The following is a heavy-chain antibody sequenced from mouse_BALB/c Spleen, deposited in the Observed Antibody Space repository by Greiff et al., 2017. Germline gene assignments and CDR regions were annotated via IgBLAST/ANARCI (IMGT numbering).Heavy chain of an antibody. Sequence: EVKLMESGGGLVKPGGSLKLSCAASGFTFSDYYMYWVRQTPEKRLEWVATISSGGSYTYYPDSVKGRFTISRDNAKNTLYLQMSSLKSEDTAMYYCTRDYYYGSSPWFAYWGQGTLVTVSA. CDR3: TRDYYYGSSPWFAY. D-gene: IGHD1-1*01. V-gene: IGHV5-6-4*01. CDR2: ISSGGSYT. CDR1: GFTFSDYY. J-gene: IGHJ3*01.